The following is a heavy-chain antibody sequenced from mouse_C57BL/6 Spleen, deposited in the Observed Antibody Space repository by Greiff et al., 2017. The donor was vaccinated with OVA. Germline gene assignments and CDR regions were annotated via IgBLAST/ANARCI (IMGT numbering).Heavy chain of an antibody. V-gene: IGHV14-4*01. D-gene: IGHD1-1*01. CDR3: TTVYYYSSSHYYAMDY. Sequence: VQLQQSGAELVRPGASVKLSCTASGFTIKDDYMHWVKQRPEQGLEWIGRIDPGDGETDYAPKFQGKATITADKSSNTAYLQLSSLTSEDTAVYYCTTVYYYSSSHYYAMDYWGQGTSVTVSS. J-gene: IGHJ4*01. CDR1: GFTIKDDY. CDR2: IDPGDGET.